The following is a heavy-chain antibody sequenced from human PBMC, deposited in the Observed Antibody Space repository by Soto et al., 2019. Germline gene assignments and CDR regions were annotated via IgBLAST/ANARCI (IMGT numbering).Heavy chain of an antibody. J-gene: IGHJ4*02. CDR1: GFTFSSYW. CDR3: ARGGRTTETVSFDN. Sequence: GGSLRLSCAASGFTFSSYWMNWVRQAPGKGLEWVANIKQVGSEKYYVDSVLGRFTISRDNAKNSLYLHMNSLRAEDTAVYYCARGGRTTETVSFDNWGQGTLVTVSS. CDR2: IKQVGSEK. D-gene: IGHD4-17*01. V-gene: IGHV3-7*01.